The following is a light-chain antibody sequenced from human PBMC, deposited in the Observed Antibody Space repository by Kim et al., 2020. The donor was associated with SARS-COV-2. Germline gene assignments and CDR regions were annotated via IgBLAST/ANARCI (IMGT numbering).Light chain of an antibody. CDR3: QQCYSWPPT. J-gene: IGKJ3*01. CDR1: QSISGC. Sequence: EIVLTQSPATLSLSPGERATLSCRASQSISGCLAWYQQKIGQPPRLLIYDASNRATGIPARFSGGGSGTDFTLTISSLEPEDVAVYYCQQCYSWPPTFGPGTKVDIK. CDR2: DAS. V-gene: IGKV3-11*01.